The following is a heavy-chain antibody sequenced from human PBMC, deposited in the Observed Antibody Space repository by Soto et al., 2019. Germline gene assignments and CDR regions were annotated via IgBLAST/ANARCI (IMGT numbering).Heavy chain of an antibody. V-gene: IGHV4-59*08. CDR3: ARHGVYCSSTSCYWRGDAFDI. Sequence: QVQLQESGPGLVKPSETLSLTCTVSGGSISSYYWSWIRQPPGKGLEWIGYIYYSGSTNYNPSLKSRATISVDTSKNQFSLKLSSVTAADTAVYYCARHGVYCSSTSCYWRGDAFDIWGQGTMVTVSS. J-gene: IGHJ3*02. CDR2: IYYSGST. CDR1: GGSISSYY. D-gene: IGHD2-2*01.